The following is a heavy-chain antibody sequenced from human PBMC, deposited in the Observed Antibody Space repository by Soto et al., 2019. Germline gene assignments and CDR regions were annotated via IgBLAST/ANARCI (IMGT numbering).Heavy chain of an antibody. CDR3: ASRSVYGVAPMFDYYYYGMDV. J-gene: IGHJ6*02. Sequence: PGESLKISCKGSGYSFTSYWISWVRQMPGKGLEWMGRIDPSDSYTNYSPSFQGHVTISADKSISTAYLQWSSLKASDTAMYYCASRSVYGVAPMFDYYYYGMDVWGQGTTVTVSS. V-gene: IGHV5-10-1*01. CDR2: IDPSDSYT. CDR1: GYSFTSYW. D-gene: IGHD2-8*01.